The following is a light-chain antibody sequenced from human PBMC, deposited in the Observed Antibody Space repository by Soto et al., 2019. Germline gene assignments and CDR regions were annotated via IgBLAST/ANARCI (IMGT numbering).Light chain of an antibody. CDR3: QQYGSSPWT. J-gene: IGKJ1*01. V-gene: IGKV3-20*01. CDR2: GAT. CDR1: QSVTNSH. Sequence: EIALTQSPGTLSLSPGQRDTLSCRASQSVTNSHIAWYQQKPGQAPRLLIYGATSRATGIPDRFTGSGSGTAFTLTITRLEAEDFAVYSYQQYGSSPWTFGEGTKVEIK.